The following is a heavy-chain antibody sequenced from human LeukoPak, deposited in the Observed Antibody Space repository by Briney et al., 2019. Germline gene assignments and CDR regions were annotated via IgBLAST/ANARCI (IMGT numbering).Heavy chain of an antibody. J-gene: IGHJ2*01. CDR1: GYTLTELS. V-gene: IGHV1-24*01. D-gene: IGHD1-26*01. Sequence: ASVKVSCKVSGYTLTELSMHWVRQAPGKGREWMGGFDPEDGETIYAQKFQGRVTMTEDTSTDTAYMELSSLRSEDTAVYYCARPYSGDSHNWHFDLWGRGTLVTVSS. CDR3: ARPYSGDSHNWHFDL. CDR2: FDPEDGET.